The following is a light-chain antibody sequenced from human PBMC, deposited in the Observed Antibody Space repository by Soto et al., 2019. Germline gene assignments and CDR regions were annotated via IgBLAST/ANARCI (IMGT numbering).Light chain of an antibody. CDR3: CSYAGSSTFYV. Sequence: QSALTQPASVSGSPGQSITISCTGTSSDVWSYNLVSWYQQHPGKAPKLMIYEGSKRPSGVSNRFSGSKSGNTASLTISGLQAEDEADYYCCSYAGSSTFYVFATGTKVTVL. CDR1: SSDVWSYNL. J-gene: IGLJ1*01. CDR2: EGS. V-gene: IGLV2-23*01.